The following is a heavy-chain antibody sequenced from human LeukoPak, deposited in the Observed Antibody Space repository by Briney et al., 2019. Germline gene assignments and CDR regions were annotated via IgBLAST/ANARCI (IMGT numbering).Heavy chain of an antibody. CDR2: TKSKIDGGTI. D-gene: IGHD2-15*01. Sequence: GGSLRLSCVASGFTFSDAWMSWVRQAPGKGLEWVGRTKSKIDGGTIDYAAPVKGRFTISRDDSRNTLYLQMNSLKTEDTAAYYCTTRRQDGWWGQGTLVTVSS. V-gene: IGHV3-15*01. CDR1: GFTFSDAW. J-gene: IGHJ4*02. CDR3: TTRRQDGW.